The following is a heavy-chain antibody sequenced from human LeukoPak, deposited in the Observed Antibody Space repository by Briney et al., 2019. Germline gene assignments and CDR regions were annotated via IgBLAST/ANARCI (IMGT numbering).Heavy chain of an antibody. CDR2: IIPTLGIA. CDR1: GGTFSSYT. CDR3: ARGYSSSSWSLFDY. Sequence: ASVKVSCKASGGTFSSYTISWVRQAPGQGLEWMGRIIPTLGIANYAQKFQGRVTITADKSTSTAYMELSSLRSEDTAVYYCARGYSSSSWSLFDYWGQGTLVTVSS. J-gene: IGHJ4*02. V-gene: IGHV1-69*02. D-gene: IGHD6-6*01.